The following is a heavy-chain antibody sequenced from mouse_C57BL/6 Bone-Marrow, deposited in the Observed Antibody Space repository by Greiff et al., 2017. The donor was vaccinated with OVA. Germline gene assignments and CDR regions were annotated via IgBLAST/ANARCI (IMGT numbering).Heavy chain of an antibody. Sequence: VQLKESGAELMKPGASVKLSCKATGYTFTGYWIEWVKQRPGHGLEWIGEILPGSGSTNYNEKFKGKATFTADTSSNTAYMQLSSLTTEDSAIDYCARGITTVVARGFAYWGQGTLVTVSA. CDR3: ARGITTVVARGFAY. D-gene: IGHD1-1*01. CDR2: ILPGSGST. V-gene: IGHV1-9*01. CDR1: GYTFTGYW. J-gene: IGHJ3*01.